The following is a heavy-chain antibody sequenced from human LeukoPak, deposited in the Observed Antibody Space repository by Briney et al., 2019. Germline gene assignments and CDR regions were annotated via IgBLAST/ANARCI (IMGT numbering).Heavy chain of an antibody. V-gene: IGHV3-74*01. CDR1: GITFSSYW. D-gene: IGHD6-19*01. J-gene: IGHJ4*02. Sequence: GGSLRLSCAASGITFSSYWMHWVRQAPGKGLVWVSRINSDGSSTSYADSVKGRFTISRDNAKNTLYLQMNSLRAEDTAVYYCARALTVADYYFDYWGQGTLVTVSS. CDR2: INSDGSST. CDR3: ARALTVADYYFDY.